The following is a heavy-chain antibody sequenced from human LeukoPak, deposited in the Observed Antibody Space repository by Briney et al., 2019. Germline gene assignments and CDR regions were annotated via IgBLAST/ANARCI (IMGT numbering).Heavy chain of an antibody. CDR2: INPNSGGS. V-gene: IGHV1-2*02. CDR1: GYTFTDYY. CDR3: ARGRVSIAAAGLLSYAFDI. D-gene: IGHD6-13*01. Sequence: ASVEVSCKASGYTFTDYYMHWVRQAPGQGLEWMAWINPNSGGSNFAERFQGRVTMTRVTSISTAYMELSRLRSDDTAVYYCARGRVSIAAAGLLSYAFDIWGQGTMVTVSS. J-gene: IGHJ3*02.